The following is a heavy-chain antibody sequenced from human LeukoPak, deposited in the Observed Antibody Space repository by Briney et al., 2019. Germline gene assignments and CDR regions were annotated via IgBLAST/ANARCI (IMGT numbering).Heavy chain of an antibody. CDR3: ARTTEAHSWRTRYYDYYMDV. J-gene: IGHJ6*03. D-gene: IGHD6-13*01. CDR2: MYHSGST. V-gene: IGHV4-38-2*02. CDR1: GYSIASGYY. Sequence: PSETLSLTCSVSGYSIASGYYWGWIRQPPGKGLEWIGSMYHSGSTYYNPSLKSRVTISVDTSKNQFSLKLSSVTAADTAVYYCARTTEAHSWRTRYYDYYMDVWGKGTTVTVSS.